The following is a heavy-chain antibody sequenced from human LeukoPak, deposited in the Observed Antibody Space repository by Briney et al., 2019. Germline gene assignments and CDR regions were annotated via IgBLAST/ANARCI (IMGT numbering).Heavy chain of an antibody. CDR1: GYTFTGYY. CDR2: INPNSGGT. CDR3: ARDGGEYCSSTSCYDD. D-gene: IGHD2-2*01. V-gene: IGHV1-2*02. J-gene: IGHJ4*02. Sequence: ASVKVSCKASGYTFTGYYMHWVRQAPGQGLEWMGWINPNSGGTNYAQKFQGRVTMTRDTSLSTAYMELSRLRSDDTAVYYCARDGGEYCSSTSCYDDWGQGTLVTVSS.